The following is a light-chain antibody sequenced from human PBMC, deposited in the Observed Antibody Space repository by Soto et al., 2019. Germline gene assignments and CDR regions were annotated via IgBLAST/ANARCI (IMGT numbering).Light chain of an antibody. CDR2: EVS. J-gene: IGLJ2*01. CDR1: SSDVGSYNR. CDR3: SSYTSISTGVV. Sequence: QSALTQPPSVSGSPGQSVTISCTGTSSDVGSYNRVSWYQQPPGTAPKLMIYEVSNRPSGVPDRFSGSKSGNTASLTISGLQAEDEADYYCSSYTSISTGVVFGGGTKLTVL. V-gene: IGLV2-18*02.